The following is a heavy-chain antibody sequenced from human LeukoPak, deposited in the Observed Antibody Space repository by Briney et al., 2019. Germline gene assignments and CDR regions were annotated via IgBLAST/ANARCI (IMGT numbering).Heavy chain of an antibody. V-gene: IGHV3-23*01. CDR1: DFTFSQTW. CDR2: ISGSGDYT. CDR3: AKTQSLRRTDAFDI. Sequence: GGSLRLSCAASDFTFSQTWMNWVRQAPGKGLEWVSTISGSGDYTYYADSVKGRFTISRDNSKNTLYLQMNSLRAEDTAIYYCAKTQSLRRTDAFDIWGQGTMVTVSS. J-gene: IGHJ3*02.